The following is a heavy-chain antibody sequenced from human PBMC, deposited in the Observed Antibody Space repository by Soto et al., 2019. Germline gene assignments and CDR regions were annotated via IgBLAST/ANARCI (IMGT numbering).Heavy chain of an antibody. CDR2: IYPNGGST. V-gene: IGHV1-46*03. CDR1: GYTFTHYY. CDR3: VRDNSGFDY. Sequence: QVQVVQSGTEVKKPGASVKLSCKASGYTFTHYYMHWVRQAPGQGLEWVGMIYPNGGSTNYAQKFQGRVTMTWDTSTSTVYMELSSLRSEDTAVYYCVRDNSGFDYWGQGTLVTVSS. J-gene: IGHJ4*02. D-gene: IGHD2-15*01.